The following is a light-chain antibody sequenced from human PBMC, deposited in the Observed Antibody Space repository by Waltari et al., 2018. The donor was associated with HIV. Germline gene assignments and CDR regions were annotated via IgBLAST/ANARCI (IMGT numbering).Light chain of an antibody. Sequence: DIQMTQSPSSLSASVGDTVTIACRASQTVSSSLNWYQQTPGKAPRLLISTASTLQSGVPPRFSGSGSGTDFTLTISSLQPDDYATYYCQQSFSFPLSFGPGTRVDIK. CDR2: TAS. CDR1: QTVSSS. CDR3: QQSFSFPLS. J-gene: IGKJ3*01. V-gene: IGKV1-39*01.